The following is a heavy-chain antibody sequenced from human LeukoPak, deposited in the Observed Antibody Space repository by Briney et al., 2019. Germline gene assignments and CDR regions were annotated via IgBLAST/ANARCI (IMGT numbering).Heavy chain of an antibody. CDR3: ARFWTYCSSTSCYYYFDY. Sequence: GASVKVSCKASGYTFTSYGISWVRQAPGQGLEWMGWISAYNGNTNYAQKLQGRVTMTTDTSTSTAYMELRSLRSDDTAVHYCARFWTYCSSTSCYYYFDYWGQGTLVTVSS. D-gene: IGHD2-2*01. V-gene: IGHV1-18*01. CDR2: ISAYNGNT. CDR1: GYTFTSYG. J-gene: IGHJ4*02.